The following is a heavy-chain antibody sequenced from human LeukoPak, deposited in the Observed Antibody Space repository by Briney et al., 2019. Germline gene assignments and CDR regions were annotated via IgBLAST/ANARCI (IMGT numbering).Heavy chain of an antibody. CDR1: GGSISGGDYY. D-gene: IGHD3-10*01. CDR3: ARDSLRYDPMVYYATLDY. Sequence: PSETLSLTCTVSGGSISGGDYYWSWIRQPPGKGLEWIGYIFYSGNTHYNPSLKSRLTITVDTSKNQFSLNLSSVTAADTAIYYCARDSLRYDPMVYYATLDYWGQGILVTVSS. J-gene: IGHJ4*02. V-gene: IGHV4-30-4*01. CDR2: IFYSGNT.